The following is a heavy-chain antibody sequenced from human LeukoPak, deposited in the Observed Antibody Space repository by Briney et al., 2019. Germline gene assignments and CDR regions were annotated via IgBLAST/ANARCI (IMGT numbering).Heavy chain of an antibody. Sequence: ASVKVSCKASGYTFTSYYMHWARQAPGQGLEWMGWINPNSGGTNYAQKFQGRVTMTRDTSISTAYMELSRLRSDDTAVYYCARTDPAAILEPPNYWGQGTLVTVSS. D-gene: IGHD2-2*02. CDR2: INPNSGGT. V-gene: IGHV1-2*02. CDR1: GYTFTSYY. CDR3: ARTDPAAILEPPNY. J-gene: IGHJ4*02.